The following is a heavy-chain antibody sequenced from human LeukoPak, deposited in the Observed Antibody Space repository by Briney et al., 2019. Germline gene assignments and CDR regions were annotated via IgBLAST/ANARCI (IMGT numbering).Heavy chain of an antibody. J-gene: IGHJ6*02. CDR2: INPSCGST. CDR3: ARDQGRIVLWFGELLPYYGMDV. D-gene: IGHD3-10*01. V-gene: IGHV1-46*01. Sequence: GASVKVSCKASGYTFTSYYMHWVRQAPGQGLEWMGIINPSCGSTSYAQKFQGRVTMTRDTSTSTVYMELSSLRSEDTAVYYCARDQGRIVLWFGELLPYYGMDVWGQGTTVTVSS. CDR1: GYTFTSYY.